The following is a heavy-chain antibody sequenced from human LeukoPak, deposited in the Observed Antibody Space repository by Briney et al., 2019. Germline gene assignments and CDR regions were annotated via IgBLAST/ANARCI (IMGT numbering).Heavy chain of an antibody. D-gene: IGHD3-10*01. Sequence: SETLSLTCTVAGGSIRSSSYYWGWIRQPPGKGLEWIGSIYYSGSTYYNPSLKSRVTISVDTSKNQFSLKLSSVTAADTAIYYCARTYYYGSGRYFDYWGQGTLVTVSS. CDR1: GGSIRSSSYY. V-gene: IGHV4-39*07. J-gene: IGHJ4*02. CDR3: ARTYYYGSGRYFDY. CDR2: IYYSGST.